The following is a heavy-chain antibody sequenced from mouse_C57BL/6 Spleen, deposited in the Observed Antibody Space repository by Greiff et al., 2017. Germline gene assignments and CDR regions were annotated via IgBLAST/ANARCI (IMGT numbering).Heavy chain of an antibody. V-gene: IGHV1-59*01. CDR3: ARCYYGSSSLYAMDY. CDR1: GYTFTSYW. J-gene: IGHJ4*01. Sequence: QVQLQQPGAELVRPGTSVKLSCKASGYTFTSYWMHWVKQRPGQGLEWIGVIDPSDSYTNYNQKFKGKATLTVDTSSSTAYMQLSSLTSEDSAVYYCARCYYGSSSLYAMDYWGQGTSVTVSS. D-gene: IGHD1-1*01. CDR2: IDPSDSYT.